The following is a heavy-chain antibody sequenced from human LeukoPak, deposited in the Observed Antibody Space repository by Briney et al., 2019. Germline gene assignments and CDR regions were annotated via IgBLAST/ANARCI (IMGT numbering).Heavy chain of an antibody. CDR2: INPNGVGT. D-gene: IGHD2-15*01. Sequence: ASVKVSCKASGYTFTGYYMHGVRQAPGQGLEWMGWINPNGVGTKYAQKFQGRVTMTRDTSISTAYMELSSLKSDDTAVYYCARLLGYCSGGSCYFDYWGQGTLVTVSS. J-gene: IGHJ4*02. V-gene: IGHV1-2*02. CDR1: GYTFTGYY. CDR3: ARLLGYCSGGSCYFDY.